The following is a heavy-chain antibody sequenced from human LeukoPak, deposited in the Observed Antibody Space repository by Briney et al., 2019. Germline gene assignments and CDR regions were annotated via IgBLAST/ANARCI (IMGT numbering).Heavy chain of an antibody. V-gene: IGHV3-20*04. J-gene: IGHJ4*02. D-gene: IGHD2-2*01. CDR2: INWNGGST. Sequence: GGSLRLSCAASGFTFDDYGMSWVRQVPGKGLEWVSGINWNGGSTGYADSVKGRFTISRDNAKNSLYLQMNSLRAEDTAVYYCATSEAIVVVPAAPPLDYWGQGTLVTVSS. CDR3: ATSEAIVVVPAAPPLDY. CDR1: GFTFDDYG.